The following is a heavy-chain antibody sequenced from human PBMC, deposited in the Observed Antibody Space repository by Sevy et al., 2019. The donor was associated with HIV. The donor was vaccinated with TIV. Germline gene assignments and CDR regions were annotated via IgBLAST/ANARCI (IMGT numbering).Heavy chain of an antibody. Sequence: ASVKVSCKASGGTFSSYAISWVRQAPGQGLEWMGGIIPIFGTANYAQKFQGRVTITADESTSTAYMELSSLRSEDTAVYYCARPPNYDTLTGRYYYGMDVWGQGTTVTVSS. J-gene: IGHJ6*02. CDR3: ARPPNYDTLTGRYYYGMDV. D-gene: IGHD3-9*01. CDR2: IIPIFGTA. V-gene: IGHV1-69*13. CDR1: GGTFSSYA.